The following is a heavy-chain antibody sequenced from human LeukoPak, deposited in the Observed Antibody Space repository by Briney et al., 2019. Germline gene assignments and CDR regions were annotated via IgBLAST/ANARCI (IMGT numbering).Heavy chain of an antibody. J-gene: IGHJ4*02. D-gene: IGHD2-15*01. CDR1: GYIFTSYY. V-gene: IGHV1-46*01. CDR2: INPSGGST. CDR3: ARGDGGSCLDY. Sequence: VASVKVSCKASGYIFTSYYMHWVRQAPGQGLEWMGIINPSGGSTSYAQKFQGRVTMPRDTSTSTVHMELSSLRSEDTAVYYCARGDGGSCLDYWGQGTLVTVSS.